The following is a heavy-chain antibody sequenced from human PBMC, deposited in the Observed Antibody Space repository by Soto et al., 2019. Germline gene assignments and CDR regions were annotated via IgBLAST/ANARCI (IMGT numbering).Heavy chain of an antibody. J-gene: IGHJ5*02. CDR1: GVALNSGSFY. D-gene: IGHD2-21*01. V-gene: IGHV4-31*03. CDR3: ARIRIATNNYKWFDP. Sequence: TLWLTCSVSGVALNSGSFYWSWIRQVPGKGLEWIGHIYVTGAVDYNPSLRDRITISQDTSERQFSLNLRLVTAADTAVYYCARIRIATNNYKWFDPWGQGTLVTVSS. CDR2: IYVTGAV.